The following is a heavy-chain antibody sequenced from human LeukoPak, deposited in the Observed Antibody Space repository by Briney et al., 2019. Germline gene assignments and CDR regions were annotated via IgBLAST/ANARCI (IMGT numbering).Heavy chain of an antibody. D-gene: IGHD3-10*01. Sequence: PSETLSLTCTVYGGSFSGHYWNWIRQPPGKGLEWIGEINQSGSTNYNPSLKSRVTISVDTSKNQFSLKLSSVTAADTAVYYCARRVNWVLWFGELSAFNVWSQGTMVTVSS. CDR1: GGSFSGHY. CDR3: ARRVNWVLWFGELSAFNV. V-gene: IGHV4-34*01. CDR2: INQSGST. J-gene: IGHJ3*01.